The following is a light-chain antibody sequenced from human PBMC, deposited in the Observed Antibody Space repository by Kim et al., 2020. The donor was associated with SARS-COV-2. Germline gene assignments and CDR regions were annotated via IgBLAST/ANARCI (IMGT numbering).Light chain of an antibody. CDR2: DAS. V-gene: IGKV1-12*01. Sequence: IQMTQSPSSVSASVGDRVTISCRASRRVGTYLIWYQQSPGKVPKLLIHDASQLQGGVPSRFSGSGSGTDFTLTINNLQPEDSAVYYCPHANALPPTFCGGTQIYIK. J-gene: IGKJ4*01. CDR1: RRVGTY. CDR3: PHANALPPT.